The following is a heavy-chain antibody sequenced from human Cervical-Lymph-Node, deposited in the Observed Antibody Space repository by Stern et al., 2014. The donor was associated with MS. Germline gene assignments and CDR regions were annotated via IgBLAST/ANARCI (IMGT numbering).Heavy chain of an antibody. V-gene: IGHV1-2*04. CDR3: ARDIPSKYGMDV. CDR1: GYTFTGYY. J-gene: IGHJ6*02. Sequence: QLVESGAEVKKPGASVKVSCKASGYTFTGYYMHWVRQAPGQGLEWMGWINPNSGGTNYAQKLQGWVTMTRDTSISTAYMELSRLRSDDTAVYYCARDIPSKYGMDVWGQGTTVTVSS. D-gene: IGHD4-11*01. CDR2: INPNSGGT.